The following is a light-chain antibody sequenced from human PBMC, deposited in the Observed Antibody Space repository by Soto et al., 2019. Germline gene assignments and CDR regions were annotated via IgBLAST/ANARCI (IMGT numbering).Light chain of an antibody. CDR3: SSYTSSSTLV. J-gene: IGLJ3*02. V-gene: IGLV2-14*01. CDR1: SSDVGAYNY. Sequence: QSALTQPASVSGSPGQSITISCTGTSSDVGAYNYVSWYRQHPGKATKLMIYEVTNRPSGVSNRFSGSKSGSTASLTISGLQAEDEADYYCSSYTSSSTLVFGGGTKVTVL. CDR2: EVT.